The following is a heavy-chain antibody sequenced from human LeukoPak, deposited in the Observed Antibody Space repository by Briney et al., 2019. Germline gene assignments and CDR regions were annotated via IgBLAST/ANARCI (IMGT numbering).Heavy chain of an antibody. CDR2: INTNGSST. J-gene: IGHJ4*02. D-gene: IGHD2-21*02. V-gene: IGHV3-74*01. CDR1: GFTFRTYW. CDR3: ARDRGGRVVVTATYFDS. Sequence: GGSLRLSCAASGFTFRTYWMHWVRQAPGKGLVWVSRINTNGSSTRYADSVKGRFTIARDNAKNTLYLEMNSLRAEDTAVYYCARDRGGRVVVTATYFDSWGQGTLVTVSS.